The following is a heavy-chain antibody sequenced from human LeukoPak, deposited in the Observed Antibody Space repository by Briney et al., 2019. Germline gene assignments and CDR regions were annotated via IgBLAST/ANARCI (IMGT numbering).Heavy chain of an antibody. J-gene: IGHJ4*02. CDR2: IYYSGST. Sequence: NSSETLSLTCTVSGGSISSYYRSWIRQPPGKGLEWIGYIYYSGSTNYNPSLKSRVTISVDTSKNQFSLKLSSVTAADTAVYYCAREGYYGSGSMGLFDYWGQGTLVTVSS. V-gene: IGHV4-59*01. CDR3: AREGYYGSGSMGLFDY. CDR1: GGSISSYY. D-gene: IGHD3-10*01.